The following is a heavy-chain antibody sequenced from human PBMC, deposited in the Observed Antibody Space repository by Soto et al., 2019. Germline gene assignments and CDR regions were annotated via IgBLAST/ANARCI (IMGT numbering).Heavy chain of an antibody. V-gene: IGHV3-49*03. CDR3: TSVIAAASGHGWFDP. D-gene: IGHD6-13*01. CDR2: IRSKAYGGTT. J-gene: IGHJ5*02. CDR1: GFPFVDYA. Sequence: GSLRLSCTASGFPFVDYAMSWFRQAPGKGLEWVGFIRSKAYGGTTEYAASVKGRFTISRDDSKSIAYLQMNSLKTEDTAVYYCTSVIAAASGHGWFDPWGQGTLVTVSS.